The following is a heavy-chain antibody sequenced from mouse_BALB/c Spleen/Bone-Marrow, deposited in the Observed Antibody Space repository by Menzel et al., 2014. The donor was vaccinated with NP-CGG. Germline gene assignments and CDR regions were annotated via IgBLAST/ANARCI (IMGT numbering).Heavy chain of an antibody. CDR2: IHPNNGGT. CDR1: GYTFTEYT. D-gene: IGHD2-10*02. Sequence: EVNLVESGPELVKPGASVKISCKPSGYTFTEYTMHWVKQSHGKSLERIGGIHPNNGGTYYNQKFKGKATLTVDKSSSTAYMELRSLTSEDSAVYYCARRYGNYHDFYYYAMDYWGQGTSVTVSS. V-gene: IGHV1-18*01. CDR3: ARRYGNYHDFYYYAMDY. J-gene: IGHJ4*01.